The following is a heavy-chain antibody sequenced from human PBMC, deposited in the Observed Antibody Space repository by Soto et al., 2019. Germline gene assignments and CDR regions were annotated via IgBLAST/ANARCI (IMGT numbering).Heavy chain of an antibody. CDR1: GGSVNSGSYY. D-gene: IGHD3-16*01. J-gene: IGHJ4*02. CDR2: IYYNGST. V-gene: IGHV4-61*01. CDR3: ARSTYGSFDY. Sequence: SETLSLTCTVSGGSVNSGSYYWSWIRQPSGKGLEWIGYIYYNGSTNYNPSLKSRLTISVDTSKNQFSLKLSSVTAADTAVYYCARSTYGSFDYWGQETLVTVSS.